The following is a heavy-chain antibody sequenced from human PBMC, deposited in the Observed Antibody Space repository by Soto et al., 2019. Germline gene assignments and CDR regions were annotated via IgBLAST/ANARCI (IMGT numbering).Heavy chain of an antibody. CDR2: INHIGGT. CDR3: ARGSGYLGF. Sequence: PSETLSLTCAVYGGSFSGYYWSWIRQPPGKGLEWIGEINHIGGTNYNPSLKSRLTLSIDTSKNQFSLKLSSVIAADTAVYYFARGSGYLGFWGQGTQVTVSS. D-gene: IGHD3-16*02. J-gene: IGHJ4*02. CDR1: GGSFSGYY. V-gene: IGHV4-34*01.